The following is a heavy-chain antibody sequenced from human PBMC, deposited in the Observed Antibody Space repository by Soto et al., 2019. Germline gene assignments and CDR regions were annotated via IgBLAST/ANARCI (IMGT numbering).Heavy chain of an antibody. Sequence: QIQLVQSGTEVRKPGASAKVSCKTSGYTFTNNDVCWVRQTPGQGLEWMGWISPYSGKTNYARKFKGRVTMTTDTSKSTVYMELTSLTSDDTAVYYCAREGLLLLPDYWGQGTLVTVSS. J-gene: IGHJ4*02. CDR3: AREGLLLLPDY. V-gene: IGHV1-18*01. CDR1: GYTFTNND. D-gene: IGHD3-22*01. CDR2: ISPYSGKT.